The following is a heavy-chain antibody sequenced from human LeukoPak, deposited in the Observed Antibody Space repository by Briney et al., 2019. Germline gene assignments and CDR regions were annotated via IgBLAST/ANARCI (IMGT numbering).Heavy chain of an antibody. CDR3: AGEGAADAFDI. V-gene: IGHV3-30*02. Sequence: PGGSLGLSCAASGFTFSNYGMHWVRQAPGKWLDWVAFIRYDGRNKYYADSVKGRFTISRDNSKNTLYLQMNSLRAEDTAVYYCAGEGAADAFDIWGQGTMVTVSS. D-gene: IGHD1-26*01. J-gene: IGHJ3*02. CDR2: IRYDGRNK. CDR1: GFTFSNYG.